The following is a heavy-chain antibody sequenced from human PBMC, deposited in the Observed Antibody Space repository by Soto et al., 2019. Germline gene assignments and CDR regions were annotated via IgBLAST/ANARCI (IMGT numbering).Heavy chain of an antibody. Sequence: GGSLRLSCAASGFTFSSYSMNWVRQAPGKGLEWVSSISSSSSYIYYADSVKGRFTISRDNAKNSLYLQMNSLRAEDTAVYYCARSYYSGYDYWPRNWFNPWGQGTLVTVSS. CDR2: ISSSSSYI. CDR3: ARSYYSGYDYWPRNWFNP. CDR1: GFTFSSYS. V-gene: IGHV3-21*01. D-gene: IGHD5-12*01. J-gene: IGHJ5*02.